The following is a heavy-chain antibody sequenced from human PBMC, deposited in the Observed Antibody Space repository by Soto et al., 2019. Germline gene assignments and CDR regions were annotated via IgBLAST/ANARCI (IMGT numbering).Heavy chain of an antibody. CDR1: GGSISSGGYY. Sequence: QVQLQESGPGLVKPSQTLSLTCTVSGGSISSGGYYWSWIRQHPGKGLEWIGYIYYSGSTYYNPSLSRRVTISVDTSKNQFSLKLSPVTAADTAVYYCARGRTSSPTPGDYWGQGTLVTVSS. CDR3: ARGRTSSPTPGDY. J-gene: IGHJ4*02. D-gene: IGHD2-2*01. CDR2: IYYSGST. V-gene: IGHV4-31*03.